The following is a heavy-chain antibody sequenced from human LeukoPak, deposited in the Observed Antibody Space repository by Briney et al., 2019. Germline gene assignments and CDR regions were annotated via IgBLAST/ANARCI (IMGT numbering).Heavy chain of an antibody. CDR2: ISAYNGNT. J-gene: IGHJ4*02. D-gene: IGHD2-2*01. CDR3: ARDRPTMPPRISDDY. Sequence: ASVKVSCKASGYTFTSYGISWVRQAPGQGLEWMGWISAYNGNTNYAQKLQGRVTMTTDTSTSTAYMELRSLRSDDTAVYYCARDRPTMPPRISDDYWGQGTLVTVSS. V-gene: IGHV1-18*01. CDR1: GYTFTSYG.